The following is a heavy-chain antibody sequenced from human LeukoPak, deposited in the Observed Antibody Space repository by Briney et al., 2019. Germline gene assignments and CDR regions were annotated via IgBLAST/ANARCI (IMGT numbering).Heavy chain of an antibody. J-gene: IGHJ5*02. Sequence: GGSLRLSCAASGFTLSSYGMHWVRQAPGKGLEWVAFIRYDGSNKYYADSVKGRFTISRDNSKNTLYLQMNSLRAEDTAVYYCAKDRAILGFGKNWFDPWGQGTLVTVSS. D-gene: IGHD3-10*01. CDR1: GFTLSSYG. CDR2: IRYDGSNK. CDR3: AKDRAILGFGKNWFDP. V-gene: IGHV3-30*02.